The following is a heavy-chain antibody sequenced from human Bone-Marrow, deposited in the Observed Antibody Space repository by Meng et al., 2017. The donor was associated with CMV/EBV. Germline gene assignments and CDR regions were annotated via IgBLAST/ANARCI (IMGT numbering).Heavy chain of an antibody. J-gene: IGHJ3*02. CDR3: AREVGAPYFDM. V-gene: IGHV4-38-2*02. Sequence: SETLSLTCAVSGSSVSRGYYWAWIRQPPGKRLEWIGSIADSRNTYYTPSLQSRLTISVDTSKNQLSLRLTSVTAADTAVYYCAREVGAPYFDMWGQGTMVTVSS. CDR2: IADSRNT. D-gene: IGHD1-26*01. CDR1: GSSVSRGYY.